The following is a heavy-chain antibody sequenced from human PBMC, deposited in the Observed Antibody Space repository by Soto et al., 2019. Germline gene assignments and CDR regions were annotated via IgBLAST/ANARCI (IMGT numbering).Heavy chain of an antibody. D-gene: IGHD3-16*01. Sequence: PAGSLRLSCAASGFTFSSYAMSWVRQAPGKGLEWVSAISGSGGSTYYADSVKGRFTISRDNSKNTLYLQMNSLRAEDTAVYYCAKRAQSLGEWSHLGEFDDYWGQGTLVTVSS. CDR3: AKRAQSLGEWSHLGEFDDY. V-gene: IGHV3-23*01. CDR2: ISGSGGST. J-gene: IGHJ4*02. CDR1: GFTFSSYA.